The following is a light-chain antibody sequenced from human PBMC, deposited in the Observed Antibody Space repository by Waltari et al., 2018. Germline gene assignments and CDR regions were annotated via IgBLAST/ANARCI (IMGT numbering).Light chain of an antibody. CDR3: QQYYSTPRT. Sequence: DIQMTQSPSSLSASVGDRVTITCRASQGIRNSLVWYQQKPGKAPKLLLYVGSKLESGVPSRFSGSGSVTDYTLTISSLQPEDFATYYCQQYYSTPRTFGQGTKLEIK. CDR2: VGS. J-gene: IGKJ2*01. CDR1: QGIRNS. V-gene: IGKV1-NL1*01.